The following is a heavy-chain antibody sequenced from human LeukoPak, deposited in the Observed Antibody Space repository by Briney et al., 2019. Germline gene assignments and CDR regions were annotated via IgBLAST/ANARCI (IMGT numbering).Heavy chain of an antibody. CDR3: ARREGYNFDY. D-gene: IGHD5-24*01. Sequence: PFETLSLTCTVSGGSISSYYWSWIRQPPGKGLEWIGEINHSGSTNYNPSLKSRVTISIDTSKNQLSLILSSVTAADTAVYFCARREGYNFDYWGQGSLVTVSS. J-gene: IGHJ4*02. CDR2: INHSGST. CDR1: GGSISSYY. V-gene: IGHV4-34*01.